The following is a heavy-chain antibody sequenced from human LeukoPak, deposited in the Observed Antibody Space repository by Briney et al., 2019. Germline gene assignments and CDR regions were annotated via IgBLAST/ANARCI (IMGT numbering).Heavy chain of an antibody. Sequence: PSETLSLTCAVYGGSFSGYYWSWIRQPPGKGLEWIGEINHSGSTNYNPSLKSRVTISVDTSKNQFSLKLSSVTAADTAVYYCARAPITMVRGVIIWEVQEYYYYGMDVWGQGTTVTVSS. D-gene: IGHD3-10*01. CDR1: GGSFSGYY. CDR3: ARAPITMVRGVIIWEVQEYYYYGMDV. V-gene: IGHV4-34*01. J-gene: IGHJ6*02. CDR2: INHSGST.